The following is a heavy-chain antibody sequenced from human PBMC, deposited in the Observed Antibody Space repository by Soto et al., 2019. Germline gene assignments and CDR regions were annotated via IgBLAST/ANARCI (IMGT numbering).Heavy chain of an antibody. CDR1: GYTFTSYD. V-gene: IGHV1-8*01. CDR2: MNPNSGNT. Sequence: GASVKVSCKTSGYTFTSYDINWVRQATGQGLEWMGRMNPNSGNTDYARKFQGRVTMTRDTSISTAYMELRSLRSDDTAVYYCARDGLVATPVYFDYWGQGTLVTVSS. D-gene: IGHD5-12*01. CDR3: ARDGLVATPVYFDY. J-gene: IGHJ4*02.